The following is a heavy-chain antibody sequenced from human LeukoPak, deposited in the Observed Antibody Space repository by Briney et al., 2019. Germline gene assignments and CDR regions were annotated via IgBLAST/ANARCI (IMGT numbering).Heavy chain of an antibody. V-gene: IGHV4-34*01. Sequence: SSETLSLTCAVYGGSFSGYYWSWIRQPPGKGLEWIGEINHSGSTNYNPSLKSRVTISVDTSKNQFSLKLSSVTAADTAVYYCARRRSSGWYRSYAFDIWGQGTMVTVSS. CDR1: GGSFSGYY. CDR3: ARRRSSGWYRSYAFDI. J-gene: IGHJ3*02. CDR2: INHSGST. D-gene: IGHD6-19*01.